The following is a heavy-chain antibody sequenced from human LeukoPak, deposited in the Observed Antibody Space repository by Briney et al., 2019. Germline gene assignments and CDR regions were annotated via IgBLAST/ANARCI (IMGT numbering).Heavy chain of an antibody. CDR2: IRSAVETT. CDR3: AKHFCTGLDCSLFDS. Sequence: GGSLRLSCAASGFTMSHYGVSWVRQAPWKGLEWISGIRSAVETTHYADSVKGRFIISRDNSKNALSLQLNSLRPEDTALYYCAKHFCTGLDCSLFDSWGQGTLVTVSS. D-gene: IGHD3/OR15-3a*01. J-gene: IGHJ4*02. V-gene: IGHV3-23*01. CDR1: GFTMSHYG.